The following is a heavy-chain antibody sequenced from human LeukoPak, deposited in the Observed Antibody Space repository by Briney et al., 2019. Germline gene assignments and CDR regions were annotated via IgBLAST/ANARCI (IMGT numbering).Heavy chain of an antibody. D-gene: IGHD2-21*02. CDR2: ISSSGSTI. CDR3: AREAIVVVTAIHPMDV. J-gene: IGHJ6*03. Sequence: PGGSLRLSCAASGFTFSDYYMSWIRQAPGKGLEWVSYISSSGSTIYYADSVKGRFTISRDNAKNSLYLQMNSLRAEDTAVYYCAREAIVVVTAIHPMDVWGKGTTVTISS. V-gene: IGHV3-11*04. CDR1: GFTFSDYY.